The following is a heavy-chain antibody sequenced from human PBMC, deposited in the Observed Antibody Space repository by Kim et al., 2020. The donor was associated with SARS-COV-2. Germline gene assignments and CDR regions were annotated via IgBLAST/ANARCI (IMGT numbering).Heavy chain of an antibody. CDR1: GGSISSGGYY. J-gene: IGHJ5*02. V-gene: IGHV4-31*03. CDR3: ARDRGSLGGWFDP. CDR2: IYYSGST. D-gene: IGHD3-16*01. Sequence: SETLSLTCTVSGGSISSGGYYWSWIRQHPGKGLEWIGYIYYSGSTYYNPSLKSRVTISVDTSKNQFSLKLSSVTAADTAVYYCARDRGSLGGWFDPWGQGTLVTVSS.